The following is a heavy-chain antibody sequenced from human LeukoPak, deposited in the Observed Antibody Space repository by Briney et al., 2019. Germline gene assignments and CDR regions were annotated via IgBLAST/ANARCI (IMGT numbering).Heavy chain of an antibody. CDR2: IFGSGGSA. D-gene: IGHD3-10*01. Sequence: GGSLRLSCTASGFAFGSYAMYWVRQAPGKGLEWVSGIFGSGGSAHYADSVKGRFTISRDNSKNTVYLEMNSLRPEDTAVYYCTKWSGFGDDWGQGTLVTVSS. V-gene: IGHV3-23*01. CDR3: TKWSGFGDD. CDR1: GFAFGSYA. J-gene: IGHJ4*02.